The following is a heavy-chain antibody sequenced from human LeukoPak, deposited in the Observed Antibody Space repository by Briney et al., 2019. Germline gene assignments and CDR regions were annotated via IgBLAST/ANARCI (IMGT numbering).Heavy chain of an antibody. Sequence: LSGGSLSLFCAPSGFTFSSYGMHWVRQARGKGLEWVAVISYGGSNNYYADSVKGRFTISRDNSKNTLYLQMNSLRAEDTAVYYCAKDDGVVVPAAIDPWGQETLVTVSS. V-gene: IGHV3-30*18. CDR2: ISYGGSNN. CDR3: AKDDGVVVPAAIDP. D-gene: IGHD2-2*01. J-gene: IGHJ5*02. CDR1: GFTFSSYG.